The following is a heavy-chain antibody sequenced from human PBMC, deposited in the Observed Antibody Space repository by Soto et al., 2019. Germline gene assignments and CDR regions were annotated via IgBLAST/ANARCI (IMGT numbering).Heavy chain of an antibody. CDR2: IYYSGSA. CDR1: GGSISSSSYY. J-gene: IGHJ2*01. V-gene: IGHV4-39*01. CDR3: ARLTGYCSCCSCYHRNLLAYPAQRSPDL. Sequence: SETLSLTCTVSGGSISSSSYYWGGIRQPPGKGLEWIGSIYYSGSAYYNPSLKSRVTISVDTSKNQFSLKLSSVTAADTAVYYCARLTGYCSCCSCYHRNLLAYPAQRSPDL. D-gene: IGHD2-15*01.